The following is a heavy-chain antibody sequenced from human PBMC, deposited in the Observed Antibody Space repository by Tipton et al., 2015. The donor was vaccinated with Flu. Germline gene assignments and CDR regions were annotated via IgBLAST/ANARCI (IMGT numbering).Heavy chain of an antibody. CDR3: AKDLYESSGYYANYHYYGLDV. J-gene: IGHJ6*02. CDR2: ISYDGSDK. Sequence: AVSGFTFSSYAMHWVRQAPGKGLEWVAVISYDGSDKYYADSVKGRFTVSRDNSKNTMYLYMNNLKAEDTAVYYCAKDLYESSGYYANYHYYGLDVWGQGTTVTVSS. CDR1: GFTFSSYA. V-gene: IGHV3-30*04. D-gene: IGHD3-22*01.